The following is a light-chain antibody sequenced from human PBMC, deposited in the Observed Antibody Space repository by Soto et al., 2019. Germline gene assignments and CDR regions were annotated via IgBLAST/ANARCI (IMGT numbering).Light chain of an antibody. V-gene: IGKV1-5*01. CDR3: QQYQSHPSCT. Sequence: DIQVTQSPSTLSASVGNRVTITCRASQSINRYLAWYQQKPGKAPKLLIYDASSLENGVPSRFSGSGSGTEFTLTISSLQPDDFATYYCQQYQSHPSCTFGQGTKLEIE. CDR2: DAS. CDR1: QSINRY. J-gene: IGKJ2*02.